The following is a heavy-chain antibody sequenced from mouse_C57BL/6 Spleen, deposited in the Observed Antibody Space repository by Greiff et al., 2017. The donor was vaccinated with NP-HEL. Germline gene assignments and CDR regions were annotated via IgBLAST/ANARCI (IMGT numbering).Heavy chain of an antibody. CDR1: GFTFSSYA. D-gene: IGHD2-10*01. V-gene: IGHV5-4*01. Sequence: EVKVVESGGGLVKPGGSLKLSCAASGFTFSSYAMSWVRQTPEKRLEWVATISDGGSYTYYPDNVKGRFTISRDNAKNNLYLQMSHLKSEDTAMYYCARDFLLDYWGQGTTLTVSS. CDR2: ISDGGSYT. J-gene: IGHJ2*01. CDR3: ARDFLLDY.